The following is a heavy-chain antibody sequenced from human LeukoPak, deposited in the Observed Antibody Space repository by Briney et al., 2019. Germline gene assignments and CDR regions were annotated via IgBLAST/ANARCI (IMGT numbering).Heavy chain of an antibody. D-gene: IGHD3-3*01. V-gene: IGHV4-4*08. J-gene: IGHJ4*02. CDR3: AREPLRSFVDY. CDR2: ISYSGST. Sequence: SETLSLTCTVSGGSISSYYWSWIRQPPGKGLEWIGYISYSGSTNYIPSLKSRVTISVDTSNNQFSLKLSSVTAADTAVYYRAREPLRSFVDYWGQGTLVTVSS. CDR1: GGSISSYY.